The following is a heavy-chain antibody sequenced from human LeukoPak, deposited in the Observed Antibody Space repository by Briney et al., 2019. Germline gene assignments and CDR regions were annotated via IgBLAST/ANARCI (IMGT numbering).Heavy chain of an antibody. V-gene: IGHV4-59*01. J-gene: IGHJ5*02. CDR3: ARQYSSSTSFDP. Sequence: SETLSLTCTVSGGSISSFFWSWIRQPPGKGLEWIGYVHSSGSTKYNPSLKSRLIISVDMSKNQFSLKLRSVSVADTAVYYCARQYSSSTSFDPWGQGTLVTVSS. D-gene: IGHD6-13*01. CDR2: VHSSGST. CDR1: GGSISSFF.